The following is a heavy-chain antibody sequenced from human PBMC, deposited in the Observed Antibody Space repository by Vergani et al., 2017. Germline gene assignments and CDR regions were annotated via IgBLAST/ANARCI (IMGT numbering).Heavy chain of an antibody. Sequence: QVQLVQSGAEVKKPGSSVKVSCKASGGTFSSYAISWVRQAPGQGLEWMGRIIPIFGTANYAQKFQGRVTITADESTSTDYMELSSLRSEDTAVDYCASWGGVGYRKTPDYFDYWGQGTLVTVSS. J-gene: IGHJ4*02. D-gene: IGHD1-14*01. CDR1: GGTFSSYA. CDR3: ASWGGVGYRKTPDYFDY. CDR2: IIPIFGTA. V-gene: IGHV1-69*13.